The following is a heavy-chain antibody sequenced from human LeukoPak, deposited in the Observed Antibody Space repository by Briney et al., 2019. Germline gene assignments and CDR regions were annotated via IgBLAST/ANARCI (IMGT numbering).Heavy chain of an antibody. J-gene: IGHJ4*02. CDR1: GFTFSSYG. V-gene: IGHV3-30*18. D-gene: IGHD1-26*01. CDR2: ISYDGSNK. Sequence: GGSLRLSCAASGFTFSSYGMHWVRQAPGKGLEWVAVISYDGSNKYYADSVKGRFTISRDNSKNTLYLQMNSLRAEDTAVYYCAKDQSGSRGLDYWGQGTLVTVSS. CDR3: AKDQSGSRGLDY.